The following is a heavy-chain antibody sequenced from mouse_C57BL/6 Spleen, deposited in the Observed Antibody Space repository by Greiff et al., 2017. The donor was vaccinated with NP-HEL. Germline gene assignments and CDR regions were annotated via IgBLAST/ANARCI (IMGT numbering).Heavy chain of an antibody. V-gene: IGHV1-80*01. CDR2: IYPGDGDT. CDR3: APGGYYGSPGAMDY. Sequence: QVQLQQSGAELVKPGASVKISCKASGYAFSSYWMNWVKQRPGKGLEWIGQIYPGDGDTNYNGKFKGKATLTADQSSSTAYMQLSSLTSEDAAVYFCAPGGYYGSPGAMDYWGQGTSVTVSS. D-gene: IGHD1-1*01. J-gene: IGHJ4*01. CDR1: GYAFSSYW.